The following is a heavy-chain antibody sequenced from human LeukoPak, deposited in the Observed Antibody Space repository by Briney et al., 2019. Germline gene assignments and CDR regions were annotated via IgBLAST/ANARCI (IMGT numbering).Heavy chain of an antibody. CDR1: GGSFSGYY. J-gene: IGHJ4*02. CDR3: ARRDTSGYYFY. D-gene: IGHD3-22*01. V-gene: IGHV4-34*01. CDR2: INHSGST. Sequence: SETLSLTCAVYGGSFSGYYWSWIRQPPGKGLEWIGEINHSGSTNYNPSLKSRVTISVDTSKNQFSLKLSSVTAADTAVYYCARRDTSGYYFYWGQGTLVTVSS.